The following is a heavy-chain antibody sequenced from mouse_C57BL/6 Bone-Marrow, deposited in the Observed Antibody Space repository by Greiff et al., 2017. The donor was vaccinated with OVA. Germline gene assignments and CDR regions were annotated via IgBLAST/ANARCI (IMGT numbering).Heavy chain of an antibody. CDR3: ARRWLLFYAMDY. J-gene: IGHJ4*01. CDR2: IYPRSGTT. CDR1: GYTFTSYG. V-gene: IGHV1-81*01. Sequence: VMLVESGAELARPGASVKLSCKASGYTFTSYGISWVKQRTGQGLEWIGEIYPRSGTTYYNEKFKGKATLTADKSSSTAYMELRSLTSEDSAVYFCARRWLLFYAMDYWGQGTSVTVSS. D-gene: IGHD2-3*01.